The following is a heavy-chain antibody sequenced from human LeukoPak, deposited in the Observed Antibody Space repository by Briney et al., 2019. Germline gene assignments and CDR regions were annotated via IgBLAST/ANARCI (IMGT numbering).Heavy chain of an antibody. J-gene: IGHJ3*02. CDR3: ARLDDILTGQLFAFDI. Sequence: PSETLSLTCTVSGGSISSSSYYWGWIRQPPGKGLEWIGSIYYSGSTYYNPSLKRRVTISVDTSKNQFSLKLSSVTAADTAVYYCARLDDILTGQLFAFDIWGQGTMVTVSS. CDR2: IYYSGST. CDR1: GGSISSSSYY. V-gene: IGHV4-39*01. D-gene: IGHD3-9*01.